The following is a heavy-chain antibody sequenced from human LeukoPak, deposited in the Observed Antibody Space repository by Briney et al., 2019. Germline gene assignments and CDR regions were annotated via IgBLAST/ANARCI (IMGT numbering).Heavy chain of an antibody. D-gene: IGHD3-10*01. CDR3: ARLPIYYYGSGSYYKRGWFDP. J-gene: IGHJ5*02. CDR1: GGSISSYY. CDR2: IYYSGST. V-gene: IGHV4-59*12. Sequence: PSETLSLTCTVSGGSISSYYWSWIRQPPGKGLEWIGYIYYSGSTNYNPSLKSRVTISVDTSKNQFSLKLSSVTAADTAVYYCARLPIYYYGSGSYYKRGWFDPWGQGTLVTVSS.